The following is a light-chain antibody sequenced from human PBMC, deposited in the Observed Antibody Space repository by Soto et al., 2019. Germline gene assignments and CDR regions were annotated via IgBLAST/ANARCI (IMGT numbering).Light chain of an antibody. CDR3: QQYNNCPYT. J-gene: IGKJ2*01. V-gene: IGKV3-15*01. Sequence: EIVLTHSPATLSVSPGERATLSCRASQSVGSNLAWYQQRPGQPPRLLIYDASTRATDIPARFSGGGSGTEFTPTISSLQSEDFAVYYCQQYNNCPYTFGQGTKLQIK. CDR1: QSVGSN. CDR2: DAS.